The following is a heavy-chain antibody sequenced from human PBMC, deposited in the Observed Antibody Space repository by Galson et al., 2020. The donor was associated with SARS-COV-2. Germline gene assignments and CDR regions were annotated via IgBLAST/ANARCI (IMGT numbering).Heavy chain of an antibody. D-gene: IGHD2-15*01. J-gene: IGHJ5*02. V-gene: IGHV4-61*01. CDR3: AREETNKTDVHYWADP. CDR2: INYRGST. Sequence: SETLSLTCTVSGGSVSVGSYYWSWIRQPPGKRLEWIGYINYRGSTNYNPSLKSRVTMSIDTSTKQFSMKLTSVTAADTAVFYCAREETNKTDVHYWADPWGQGTLVTVAS. CDR1: GGSVSVGSYY.